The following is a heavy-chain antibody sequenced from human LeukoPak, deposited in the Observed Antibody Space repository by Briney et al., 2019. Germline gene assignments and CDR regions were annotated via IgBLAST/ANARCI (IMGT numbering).Heavy chain of an antibody. CDR2: ISGSGGSI. CDR1: GFTFSSYA. CDR3: ARDWARDNY. J-gene: IGHJ4*02. D-gene: IGHD3-16*01. V-gene: IGHV3-23*01. Sequence: GSLRLSCAASGFTFSSYAMSWVRQAPGKGLEWVSAISGSGGSIYYADSVKGRFTISRDNAKNSLYLQMNSLRAEDTAVYYCARDWARDNYWGQGTLVTVSS.